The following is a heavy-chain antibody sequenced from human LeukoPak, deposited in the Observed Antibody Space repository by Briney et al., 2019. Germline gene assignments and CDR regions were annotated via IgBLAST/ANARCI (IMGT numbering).Heavy chain of an antibody. CDR1: GFTFSSYD. CDR2: IGTAGDT. J-gene: IGHJ3*02. CDR3: ARWGGRDAFDI. V-gene: IGHV3-13*01. D-gene: IGHD2-15*01. Sequence: GGSLRLSCAASGFTFSSYDMHWVRQATGKGLEWVSAIGTAGDTYHPGSVKGRFTISRENAKNSLYLQMNSLRAGDTAVYYCARWGGRDAFDIWGQGTMVTVSS.